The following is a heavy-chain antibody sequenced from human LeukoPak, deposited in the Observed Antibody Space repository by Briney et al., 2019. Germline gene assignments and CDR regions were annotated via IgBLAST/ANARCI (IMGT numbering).Heavy chain of an antibody. D-gene: IGHD6-25*01. CDR1: GYIFTSYG. V-gene: IGHV1-18*01. Sequence: GASVKVSCKASGYIFTSYGISWVRQAPGQGLEWVGWISVYNGNTNYAQKLQGRVTMTTDTSTSTAYMELRSLRSDDTAVYFCARDGGQEIAAGDFRGQGTLVTVSS. CDR3: ARDGGQEIAAGDF. CDR2: ISVYNGNT. J-gene: IGHJ4*02.